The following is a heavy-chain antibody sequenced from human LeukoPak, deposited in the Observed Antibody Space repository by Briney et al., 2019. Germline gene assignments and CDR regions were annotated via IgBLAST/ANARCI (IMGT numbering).Heavy chain of an antibody. CDR1: GGTFSSYA. Sequence: GSSVKVSCKASGGTFSSYAISWVRQAPGLGLEWMGGIIPIFGTANYAQKFQGRVTITADESTSTAYMELSSLRSEDTAVYYCASGDTAMVTCDYWGQGTLVTVSS. CDR3: ASGDTAMVTCDY. D-gene: IGHD5-18*01. J-gene: IGHJ4*02. V-gene: IGHV1-69*01. CDR2: IIPIFGTA.